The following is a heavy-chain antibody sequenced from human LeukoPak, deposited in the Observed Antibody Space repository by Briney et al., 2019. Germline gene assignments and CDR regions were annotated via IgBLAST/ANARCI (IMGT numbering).Heavy chain of an antibody. J-gene: IGHJ4*02. CDR1: GLTFSNYW. CDR2: IKQDGSEK. D-gene: IGHD1-26*01. CDR3: ARGGAAPDY. Sequence: GGSLRLSCAASGLTFSNYWMSWVRQAPGKGLEWVANIKQDGSEKYYVDSVKGRFTISRDNAKNSLYLQMNSLRAEDTAVYYCARGGAAPDYWGQGTLVTVSS. V-gene: IGHV3-7*01.